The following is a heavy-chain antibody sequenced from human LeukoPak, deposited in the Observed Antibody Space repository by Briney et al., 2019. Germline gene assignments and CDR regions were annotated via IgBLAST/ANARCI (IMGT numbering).Heavy chain of an antibody. D-gene: IGHD3-10*01. V-gene: IGHV3-30*04. Sequence: GGSLRLSCAASGSTFSSYAMHWVRQAPGKGLEWVAVISYDGSNKYYADSVKGRFTISRDNSKNTLYLQMNSLRAEDTSVYYCARGAEGFGELLEYYGMDVWGQGTTVTVSS. CDR1: GSTFSSYA. CDR3: ARGAEGFGELLEYYGMDV. CDR2: ISYDGSNK. J-gene: IGHJ6*02.